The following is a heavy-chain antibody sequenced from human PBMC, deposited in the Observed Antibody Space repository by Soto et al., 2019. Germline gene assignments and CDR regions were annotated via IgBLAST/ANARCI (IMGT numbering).Heavy chain of an antibody. CDR1: GFRFNDYY. V-gene: IGHV3-11*01. CDR2: ISSGSSTI. D-gene: IGHD6-25*01. Sequence: NPGGSLRLSCAAAGFRFNDYYMTWIRQAPGKGLEWVSYISSGSSTIYYARSVKGRFTISRDNAKNSLYLQMNSLRAEDTAVYYCATSSGALAASFPYYFDYWGQGTLVTVSS. J-gene: IGHJ4*02. CDR3: ATSSGALAASFPYYFDY.